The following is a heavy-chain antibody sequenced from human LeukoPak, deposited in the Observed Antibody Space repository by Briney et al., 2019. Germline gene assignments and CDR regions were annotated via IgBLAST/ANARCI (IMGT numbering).Heavy chain of an antibody. D-gene: IGHD2-21*01. J-gene: IGHJ4*02. CDR3: ARVGLGIRGDPAFDY. CDR1: GYSFTGNY. CDR2: INPNTGGT. Sequence: ASVRVSCKASGYSFTGNYMHWVRQAPGQGFEWMGWINPNTGGTNYAQKFKGRVLMTRDTSISTAYLELSSLKSDDTAVYYCARVGLGIRGDPAFDYWGQGTLVTVSS. V-gene: IGHV1-2*02.